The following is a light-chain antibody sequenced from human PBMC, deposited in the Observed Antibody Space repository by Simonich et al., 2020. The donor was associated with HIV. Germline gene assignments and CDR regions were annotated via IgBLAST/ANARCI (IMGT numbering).Light chain of an antibody. J-gene: IGKJ1*01. CDR1: RTILYSSNNKNY. CDR2: WAS. CDR3: QQYYSTPPT. V-gene: IGKV4-1*01. Sequence: DIVMTQSPDSLAVSLGERATINCKSSRTILYSSNNKNYLAWYQQKPGQPTKLLIYWASTRESGVPDRFSASGSGTDFTLTISSLQAEDVAVYSCQQYYSTPPTFGQGTKVEIK.